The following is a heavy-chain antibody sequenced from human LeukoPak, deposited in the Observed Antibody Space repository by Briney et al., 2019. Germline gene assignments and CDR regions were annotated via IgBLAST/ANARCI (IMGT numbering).Heavy chain of an antibody. Sequence: SETLSLTCTVSGGSISNYYWNWIRQPPGKGLEWIGYITGSIYFSGSTSYDPSLESRVTISVDTSKNQFSLTLNSVTAADTAAYYCARDSRDYGSGSYWDVWGQGTPVTVSS. CDR3: ARDSRDYGSGSYWDV. J-gene: IGHJ6*02. CDR1: GGSISNYY. V-gene: IGHV4-59*01. D-gene: IGHD3-10*01. CDR2: ITGSIYFSGST.